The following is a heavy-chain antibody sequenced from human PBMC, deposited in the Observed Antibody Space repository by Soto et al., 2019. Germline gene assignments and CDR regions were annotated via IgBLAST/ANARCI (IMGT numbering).Heavy chain of an antibody. CDR3: ARVRYSSSFAAFYYYYMDV. D-gene: IGHD6-6*01. CDR1: GGSFSGYY. Sequence: SETLSLTCAVYGGSFSGYYWSWIRQPPGKGLEWIGEINHSGSTNYNPSLKSRVTISVDTSKNQFSLKLSSATAADTAVYYCARVRYSSSFAAFYYYYMDVWGKGTTVTVSS. V-gene: IGHV4-34*01. J-gene: IGHJ6*03. CDR2: INHSGST.